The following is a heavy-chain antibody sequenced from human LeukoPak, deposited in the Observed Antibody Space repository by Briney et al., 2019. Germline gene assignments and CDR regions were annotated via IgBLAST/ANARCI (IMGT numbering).Heavy chain of an antibody. D-gene: IGHD1-1*01. CDR2: IIPIFGTA. J-gene: IGHJ5*02. CDR3: ASRNWNGFDP. CDR1: GGTFSSYA. V-gene: IGHV1-69*13. Sequence: ASVKVSCKASGGTFSSYAISWVRQAPGQGLEWMGGIIPIFGTANYAQKFQGRVTITADESTSTAYMELSSQRSEDTAVYYCASRNWNGFDPWGQGTLVTVSS.